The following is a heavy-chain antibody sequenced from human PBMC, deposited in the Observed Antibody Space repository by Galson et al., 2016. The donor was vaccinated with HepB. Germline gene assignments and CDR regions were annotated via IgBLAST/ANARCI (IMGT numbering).Heavy chain of an antibody. Sequence: PALVTPTPTLTLTCTISGLSLRSTDADVGWIRQPPGKALERVALIYWDDAKRYSPSLKGRLTITKDTSKNKVVLTMTNLDPVDTATYYCAHRGSAGTRTPDFDDWGQGTLVTVSA. J-gene: IGHJ4*02. D-gene: IGHD6-13*01. CDR3: AHRGSAGTRTPDFDD. CDR1: GLSLRSTDAD. V-gene: IGHV2-5*02. CDR2: IYWDDAK.